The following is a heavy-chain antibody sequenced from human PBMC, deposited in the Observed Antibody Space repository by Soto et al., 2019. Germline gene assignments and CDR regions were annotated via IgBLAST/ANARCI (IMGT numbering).Heavy chain of an antibody. D-gene: IGHD7-27*01. Sequence: ASVKVSCKASGYTFTSYGISWVRQAPGQGLEWMGWISAYNGNTNYAQKLQGRVTMTTDTSTSTAYMELRSLRSDDTAVYYCARFRFSYSGDPDAFDIWGQGTMVTVSS. J-gene: IGHJ3*02. CDR2: ISAYNGNT. V-gene: IGHV1-18*01. CDR1: GYTFTSYG. CDR3: ARFRFSYSGDPDAFDI.